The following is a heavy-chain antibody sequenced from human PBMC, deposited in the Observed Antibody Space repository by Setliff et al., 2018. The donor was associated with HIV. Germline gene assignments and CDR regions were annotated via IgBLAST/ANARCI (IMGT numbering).Heavy chain of an antibody. CDR2: IKQDESEM. CDR1: GFSFSSYG. V-gene: IGHV3-7*03. Sequence: GGSLRLSCAASGFSFSSYGMSWVRQAPGKGLEWVATIKQDESEMQYVDSVKGRFTISRDNAKNSLYLQMNSLRAEDTAVYYCARDRPYCSSTSCYSWGAFDVWGQGTMVTVSS. J-gene: IGHJ3*01. CDR3: ARDRPYCSSTSCYSWGAFDV. D-gene: IGHD2-2*02.